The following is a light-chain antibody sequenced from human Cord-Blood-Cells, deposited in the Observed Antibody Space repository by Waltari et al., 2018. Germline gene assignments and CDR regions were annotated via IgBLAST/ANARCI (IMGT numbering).Light chain of an antibody. J-gene: IGKJ2*01. Sequence: ELVLTQSPANLSLSPGERATLSCRASQRLSSYLAWYQQKPGQAPRHLIYDASNRATGIPARFSGSGSGTDFTLTISSLEPEDFAVYYCQQRSNWPYTFGQGTKLEIK. CDR3: QQRSNWPYT. V-gene: IGKV3-11*01. CDR2: DAS. CDR1: QRLSSY.